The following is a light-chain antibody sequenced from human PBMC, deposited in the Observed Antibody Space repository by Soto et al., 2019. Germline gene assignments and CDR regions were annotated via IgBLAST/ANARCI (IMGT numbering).Light chain of an antibody. Sequence: EIVLTQSPGTLSLSPGERATLSCRASQSVSSYYLAWYQHKPGQAPRLLIYGASSSATGIPDRFSGSGSGTDFTLTISRLEPADFAVYYCQQYGSSPTWTFGQGTKVEIK. CDR3: QQYGSSPTWT. CDR2: GAS. CDR1: QSVSSYY. J-gene: IGKJ1*01. V-gene: IGKV3-20*01.